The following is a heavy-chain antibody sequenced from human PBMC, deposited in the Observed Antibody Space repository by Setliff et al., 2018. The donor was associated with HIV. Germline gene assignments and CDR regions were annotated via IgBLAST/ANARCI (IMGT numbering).Heavy chain of an antibody. J-gene: IGHJ3*01. Sequence: GESLKISCAASGFSFSDYYMSWVRQAPGKGLEWLSYISSNSGSYTSYADSVKGRFTISRDNARNSLYLQMNSLRAEDTAVYFCAGEKGCDGGTCGKAFDVWGQGTMVTVSS. CDR3: AGEKGCDGGTCGKAFDV. D-gene: IGHD1-1*01. CDR2: ISSNSGSYT. CDR1: GFSFSDYY. V-gene: IGHV3-11*06.